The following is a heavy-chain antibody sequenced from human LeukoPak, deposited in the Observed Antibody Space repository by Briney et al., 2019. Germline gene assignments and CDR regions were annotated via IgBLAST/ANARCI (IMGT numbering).Heavy chain of an antibody. Sequence: GGSLRLSCAASGFTFSSYAMSWVRQAPGKGPEWVSAISGSGGSTYYADSVKGRFTISRDNSKNTLYLQMNSLRAEDTAVYYCAKDRGSGWYNWFDPWGQGTLVTVSS. CDR1: GFTFSSYA. J-gene: IGHJ5*02. V-gene: IGHV3-23*01. CDR3: AKDRGSGWYNWFDP. CDR2: ISGSGGST. D-gene: IGHD6-19*01.